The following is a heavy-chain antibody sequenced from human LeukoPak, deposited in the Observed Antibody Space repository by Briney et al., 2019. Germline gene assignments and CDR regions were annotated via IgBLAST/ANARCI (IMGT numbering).Heavy chain of an antibody. Sequence: ASETLSLTCTVSGVSISSSNSYWGWIRQLPGKGLEWIGSIYYSGNTYYNASLKSQVSISIDTSKNQFSLRLTSVTAADTAVYYCARQTGSGLFILPGGQGTLVTVSS. CDR1: GVSISSSNSY. D-gene: IGHD3/OR15-3a*01. J-gene: IGHJ4*02. CDR3: ARQTGSGLFILP. CDR2: IYYSGNT. V-gene: IGHV4-39*01.